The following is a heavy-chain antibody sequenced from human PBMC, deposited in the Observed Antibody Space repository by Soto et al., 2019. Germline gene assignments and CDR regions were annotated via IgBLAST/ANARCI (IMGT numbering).Heavy chain of an antibody. D-gene: IGHD1-26*01. Sequence: QVQLVESGGGVVQPGRSLSLSCAASGLTFSGLGMHWVRQAPGKGLEWVAVIRYDGSNIYYADAVKGRFTISRDNSKDTLYLQMNSLWADDTAVYYCARDGVGHATFFGYFDYWGQGTLVTVSS. CDR3: ARDGVGHATFFGYFDY. CDR1: GLTFSGLG. V-gene: IGHV3-33*01. J-gene: IGHJ4*02. CDR2: IRYDGSNI.